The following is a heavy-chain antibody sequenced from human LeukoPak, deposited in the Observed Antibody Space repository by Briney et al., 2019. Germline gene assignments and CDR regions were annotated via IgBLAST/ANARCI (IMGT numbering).Heavy chain of an antibody. V-gene: IGHV3-7*01. Sequence: GGSLRLSCAASGFTFSSYWMSWVRQAPGKGLEWVANIKQDGSEKYYVDSVKGRFTTSRDNAKNSLYLQMNSLRDEDTAVYYCARDYRYLDSSGYYSFDYWGQGTLVTVSS. CDR3: ARDYRYLDSSGYYSFDY. J-gene: IGHJ4*02. D-gene: IGHD3-22*01. CDR2: IKQDGSEK. CDR1: GFTFSSYW.